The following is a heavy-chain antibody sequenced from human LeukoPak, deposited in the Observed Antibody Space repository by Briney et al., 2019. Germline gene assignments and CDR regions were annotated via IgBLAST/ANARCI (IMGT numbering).Heavy chain of an antibody. J-gene: IGHJ3*02. CDR1: GFTFSSYS. CDR3: AGVGGYYYFNDAFDI. CDR2: ISSSSSTI. D-gene: IGHD3-22*01. V-gene: IGHV3-48*01. Sequence: GGSLRLSCAASGFTFSSYSMNWVRQAPGKGLEWVSYISSSSSTIYYADPVKGRFTISRDNAKNSLYLQMNSLRAEDTAVYYCAGVGGYYYFNDAFDIWGQGTMVTVSS.